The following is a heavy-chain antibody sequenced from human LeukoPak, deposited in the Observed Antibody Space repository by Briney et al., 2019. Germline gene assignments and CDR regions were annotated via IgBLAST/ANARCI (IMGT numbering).Heavy chain of an antibody. J-gene: IGHJ6*03. CDR2: IRDDGINK. D-gene: IGHD2-15*01. CDR1: ESTFSDYV. V-gene: IGHV3-30*02. CDR3: AKNGDRGAYCSGGTCYPYYYYNMDV. Sequence: PGGSLRLSCAASESTFSDYVVHWVRQAPGKGLDWVSFIRDDGINKYYADSVKGRFIISRDNSKNTLYLQTNSLRAEDTAIYSCAKNGDRGAYCSGGTCYPYYYYNMDVWGKGTTVTISS.